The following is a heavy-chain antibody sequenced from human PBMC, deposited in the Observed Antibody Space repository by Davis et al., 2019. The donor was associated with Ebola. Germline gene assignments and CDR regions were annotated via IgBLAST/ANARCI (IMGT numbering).Heavy chain of an antibody. D-gene: IGHD6-13*01. CDR2: IYPGDSDT. J-gene: IGHJ5*02. V-gene: IGHV5-51*01. Sequence: GESLKTPCKGSGYSFTSYWNGWVRQMHGKGLEWMGIIYPGDSDTRYSPSFQGQVTISADKSISTAYLQWSSLKASDTAMYYCARCTGTYSSSCQWFDPWGQGTLVTVSS. CDR3: ARCTGTYSSSCQWFDP. CDR1: GYSFTSYW.